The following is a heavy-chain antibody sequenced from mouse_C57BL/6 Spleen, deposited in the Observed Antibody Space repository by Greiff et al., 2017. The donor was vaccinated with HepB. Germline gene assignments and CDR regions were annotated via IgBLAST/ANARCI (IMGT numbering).Heavy chain of an antibody. CDR1: GYTFTSYW. D-gene: IGHD2-4*01. Sequence: QVQLQQPGAELVKPGASVKLSCKASGYTFTSYWMHWVKQRPGQGLEWIGMIHPNSGSTNYNEKFKSKATLTVDKSSSTAYMQLSSLTSEDSAVYYCARGDYDSYWYFDVWGTGTTVTVSS. J-gene: IGHJ1*03. CDR3: ARGDYDSYWYFDV. V-gene: IGHV1-64*01. CDR2: IHPNSGST.